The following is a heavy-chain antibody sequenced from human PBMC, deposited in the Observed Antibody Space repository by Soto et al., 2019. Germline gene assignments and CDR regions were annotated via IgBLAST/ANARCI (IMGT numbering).Heavy chain of an antibody. Sequence: QVQLQQWGAGLLKPSETLSLTCAVYGGSFSGYYWSWIRQPPGKGLEWIGEINHSGSTNYNPSLKSRVTISVDTSKNQFSLKLSSVTAADTAVYYCARATLAYSSSELDPWGQGTLVTVSS. D-gene: IGHD6-6*01. CDR2: INHSGST. CDR1: GGSFSGYY. V-gene: IGHV4-34*01. CDR3: ARATLAYSSSELDP. J-gene: IGHJ5*02.